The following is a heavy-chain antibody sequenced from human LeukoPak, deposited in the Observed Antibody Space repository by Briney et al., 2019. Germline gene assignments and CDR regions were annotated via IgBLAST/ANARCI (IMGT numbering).Heavy chain of an antibody. CDR1: GYTFTSYY. CDR3: ARGVQLERRYYNWFDP. D-gene: IGHD1-1*01. J-gene: IGHJ5*02. CDR2: FIPSRGST. V-gene: IGHV1-46*01. Sequence: ASVKVSCKASGYTFTSYYIHWVRQAPGQGLEWMGMFIPSRGSTSYAQKFQGGLTMTRDTSTSTVYMELSSLRSEDTAVYYCARGVQLERRYYNWFDPWGQGTLVTVSS.